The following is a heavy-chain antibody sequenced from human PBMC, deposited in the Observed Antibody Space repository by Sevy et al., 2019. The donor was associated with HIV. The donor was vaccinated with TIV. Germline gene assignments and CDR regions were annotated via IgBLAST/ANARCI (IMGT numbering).Heavy chain of an antibody. V-gene: IGHV3-33*01. D-gene: IGHD6-19*01. Sequence: GGSLRLSCAASGFTYSSYGMHWVRQAPGKGLEWVAVIWYDGSNKEYADSVKGRFTISRDNSKNTLYMQMNSLRAEDTAVYYCARESMAVAGIGYYFDYWGQGTLVTVSS. CDR2: IWYDGSNK. CDR1: GFTYSSYG. CDR3: ARESMAVAGIGYYFDY. J-gene: IGHJ4*02.